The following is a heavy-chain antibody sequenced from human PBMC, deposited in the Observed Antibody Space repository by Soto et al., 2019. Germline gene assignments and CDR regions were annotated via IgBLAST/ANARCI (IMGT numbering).Heavy chain of an antibody. CDR3: ARGRDGYKDDSFDS. V-gene: IGHV1-69*01. CDR1: GVTFSSYG. J-gene: IGHJ3*02. CDR2: IIPMFGTA. Sequence: QVHLVQSGVEVKKPGSSVRGSCKASGVTFSSYGFSWVRQAPGQGLEWMGGIIPMFGTANYAQKFQGRVTIKADESPSTAYMELSSLRSEDTAVYYCARGRDGYKDDSFDSWGQGTIVTVSS. D-gene: IGHD5-12*01.